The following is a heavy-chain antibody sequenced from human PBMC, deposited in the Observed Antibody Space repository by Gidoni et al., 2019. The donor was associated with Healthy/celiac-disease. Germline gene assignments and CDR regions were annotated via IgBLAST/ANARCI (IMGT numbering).Heavy chain of an antibody. CDR2: IIPILGIA. V-gene: IGHV1-69*04. D-gene: IGHD3-3*01. CDR1: GGTFSSYA. Sequence: QVQLVQSGAEVKKPGSSVKVSCKASGGTFSSYAISWVHQAPGHGLEWMGRIIPILGIANYAQKFQGRVTITADKSTSTAYMELSSLRSEDTAVYYCARDKYRTIFGVSSPSYYYYGMDVWGQGTTVTVSS. J-gene: IGHJ6*02. CDR3: ARDKYRTIFGVSSPSYYYYGMDV.